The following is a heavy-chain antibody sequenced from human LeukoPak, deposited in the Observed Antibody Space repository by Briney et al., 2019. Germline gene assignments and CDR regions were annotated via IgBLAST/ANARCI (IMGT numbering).Heavy chain of an antibody. CDR2: IKQDGSER. Sequence: GGSLRLSYAASGFTFSGFSMSWVRQSPTKGLEWVANIKQDGSERYYVDSVKGRFTISRDNAKNSLSLQMNNLRVEDTAVYYCATFSNWYYWGQGTLVTVSS. D-gene: IGHD1-1*01. V-gene: IGHV3-7*01. J-gene: IGHJ4*02. CDR1: GFTFSGFS. CDR3: ATFSNWYY.